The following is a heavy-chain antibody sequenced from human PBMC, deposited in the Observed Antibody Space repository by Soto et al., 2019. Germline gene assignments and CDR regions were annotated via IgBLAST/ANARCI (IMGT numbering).Heavy chain of an antibody. D-gene: IGHD3-22*01. CDR3: EKGFTMIAVAHYFDY. CDR1: GFTFSSYA. Sequence: GSLSLSCEASGFTFSSYAMSWVRQAPGKGLEWVSAISGSGSRTYYADSVKGRFTISRDNSKNTLYLQMNSLRAEDTAEYYCEKGFTMIAVAHYFDYWGQGTLVTVSS. V-gene: IGHV3-23*01. CDR2: ISGSGSRT. J-gene: IGHJ4*02.